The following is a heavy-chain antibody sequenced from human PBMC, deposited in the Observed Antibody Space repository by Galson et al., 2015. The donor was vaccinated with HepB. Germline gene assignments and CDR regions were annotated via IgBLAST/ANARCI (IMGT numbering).Heavy chain of an antibody. CDR2: IIPILHTP. CDR3: AREGHYYDSRGYYGVFDI. V-gene: IGHV1-69*05. CDR1: GGTFTNYA. Sequence: SVKVSCKASGGTFTNYALSWVRQAPGQGLEWMGGIIPILHTPNYAQKFQGRVTISTDESTSTVYMELISLRSEDTAFYYCAREGHYYDSRGYYGVFDIWGQGTMVTVSS. D-gene: IGHD3-22*01. J-gene: IGHJ3*02.